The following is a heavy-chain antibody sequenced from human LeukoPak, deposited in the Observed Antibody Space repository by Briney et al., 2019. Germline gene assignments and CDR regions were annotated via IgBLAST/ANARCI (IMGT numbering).Heavy chain of an antibody. V-gene: IGHV1-18*01. CDR3: AKWKPYDYYDSGGYCYDY. CDR2: ISAYSGNA. Sequence: ASVKVSCKASGYTFNSYGISWVRQAPGQGLEWMGWISAYSGNANYAQKFQGRVTMTTDTSTSTAYMELRSLRSDDRAVYYGAKWKPYDYYDSGGYCYDYWGQGTLVTVSS. D-gene: IGHD3-22*01. J-gene: IGHJ4*02. CDR1: GYTFNSYG.